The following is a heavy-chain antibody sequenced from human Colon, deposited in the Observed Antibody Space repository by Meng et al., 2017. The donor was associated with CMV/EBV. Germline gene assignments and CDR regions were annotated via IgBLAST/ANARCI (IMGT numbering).Heavy chain of an antibody. D-gene: IGHD1/OR15-1a*01. Sequence: GGSLRLSCAASGFSVSSYWMHWVRQAPGKGLVWVSRINSDGSSTTYADPVKGRFTFSRDNAKNTLYLQMNSPRAEDTAVYYCARANNHAMDVWGQGTTVTVSS. CDR2: INSDGSST. CDR3: ARANNHAMDV. CDR1: GFSVSSYW. J-gene: IGHJ6*02. V-gene: IGHV3-74*01.